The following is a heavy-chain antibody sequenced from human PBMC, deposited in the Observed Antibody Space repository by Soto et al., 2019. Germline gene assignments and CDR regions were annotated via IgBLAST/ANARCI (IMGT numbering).Heavy chain of an antibody. D-gene: IGHD3-9*01. V-gene: IGHV4-59*08. Sequence: SETLSLTCTVSGGAISSYYWSWIRQPPGKGLEWIGYIYYSGSTYIYYSGSTNYNPSLKSRVTISVDTSKKQFSLKLSSVTAADTAVYYCARHSTGLDVWGKGTTVTVSS. CDR1: GGAISSYY. CDR2: IYYSGSTYIYYSGST. CDR3: ARHSTGLDV. J-gene: IGHJ6*04.